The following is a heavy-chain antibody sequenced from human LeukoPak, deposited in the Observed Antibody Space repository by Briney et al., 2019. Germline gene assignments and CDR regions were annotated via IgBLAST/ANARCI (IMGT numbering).Heavy chain of an antibody. CDR3: AKDVGTYYDFWSGYPDY. CDR2: ISGSGGST. V-gene: IGHV3-23*01. Sequence: GGSLRLSCAASGFTFSSYAMSWVRQAPGKALEWVSAISGSGGSTYYADSVKGRFTISRDNSKNTLYLQMNSLRAEDTAVYYCAKDVGTYYDFWSGYPDYWGQGTLVTVSS. D-gene: IGHD3-3*01. CDR1: GFTFSSYA. J-gene: IGHJ4*02.